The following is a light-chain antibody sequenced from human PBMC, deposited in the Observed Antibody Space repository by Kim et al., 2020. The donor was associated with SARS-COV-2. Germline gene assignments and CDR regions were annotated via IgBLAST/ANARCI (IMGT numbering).Light chain of an antibody. CDR2: ENN. J-gene: IGLJ3*02. Sequence: NFMLTQPHSVSESPGKTVTISCSRSSANIASSYVQWYQQRPGTAPTPVISENNQRPSGVPDRFSGSIDTSSNSASLTISGLKTEDEAVYYCHSYDNSDQVFGGGTKVTVL. CDR3: HSYDNSDQV. V-gene: IGLV6-57*04. CDR1: SANIASSY.